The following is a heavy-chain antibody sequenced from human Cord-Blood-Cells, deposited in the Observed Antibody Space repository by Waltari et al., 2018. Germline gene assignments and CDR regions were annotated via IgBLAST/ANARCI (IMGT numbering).Heavy chain of an antibody. CDR2: IIPILGIA. V-gene: IGHV1-69*09. CDR1: GGTFSSYA. D-gene: IGHD6-13*01. J-gene: IGHJ3*02. CDR3: ARRGIAAAGDAFDI. Sequence: VQLVQSGAEVKKPGSSVKVSCKASGGTFSSYAISWVRQAPGQGLEWMGRIIPILGIANYAQKFQGRVTITADKATSTAYMELSSLRSEDTAVYYCARRGIAAAGDAFDIWGQGTMVTVSS.